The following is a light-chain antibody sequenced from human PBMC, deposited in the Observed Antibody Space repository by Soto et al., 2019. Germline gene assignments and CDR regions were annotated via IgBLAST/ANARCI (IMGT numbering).Light chain of an antibody. J-gene: IGLJ1*01. Sequence: QSALAQPPSVSAAPGQKVTISCSGSSSNIGNNYVSWYQQLPGTAPKLLIYDNNKRPSGIPDRFSGSKSGTSATLGITGPQTGDEADYYCGTWDSSLSAFYVFGTGPKVTVL. CDR2: DNN. V-gene: IGLV1-51*01. CDR3: GTWDSSLSAFYV. CDR1: SSNIGNNY.